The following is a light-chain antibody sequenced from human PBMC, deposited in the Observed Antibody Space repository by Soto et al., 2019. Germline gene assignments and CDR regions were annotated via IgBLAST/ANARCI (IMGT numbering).Light chain of an antibody. CDR2: GAS. J-gene: IGKJ1*01. CDR1: QSVSSN. CDR3: QQYGSSPWT. Sequence: EIVMTQSPATLSVSPGDSAALSCWASQSVSSNVAWYQQRPGQAPRLLIYGASSRATGIPDRFSGSGSGTDFTLTISRLEPEDFAVYYCQQYGSSPWTFGQGTKVEIK. V-gene: IGKV3-20*01.